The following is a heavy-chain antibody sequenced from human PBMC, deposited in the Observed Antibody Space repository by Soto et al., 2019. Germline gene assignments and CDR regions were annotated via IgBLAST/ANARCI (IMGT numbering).Heavy chain of an antibody. Sequence: QVQLQESGPGLVKPSETLSLTCTVSGGSISSYYWCWIRQPPGKGLELIGYSYYSGSTNYNPSLESRVINAVNTSKYQFFLKLSAVTAADTAVYCCARDNDFWSGYSSSLWFDPWGQGTLVTVSS. V-gene: IGHV4-59*01. CDR2: SYYSGST. J-gene: IGHJ5*02. CDR3: ARDNDFWSGYSSSLWFDP. D-gene: IGHD3-3*01. CDR1: GGSISSYY.